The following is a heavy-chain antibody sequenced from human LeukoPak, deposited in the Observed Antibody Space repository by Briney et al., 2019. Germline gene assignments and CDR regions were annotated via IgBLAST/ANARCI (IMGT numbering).Heavy chain of an antibody. CDR3: ARGLRSRYCSSTSCRYYYYYYYMDV. D-gene: IGHD2-2*01. CDR2: MNPNSGNT. CDR1: GYTFTSYD. Sequence: ASVKVSCKASGYTFTSYDINWVRQATGQGLEWMGWMNPNSGNTGYAQKFQGRVTMTTNTSISTAYMELSSLRSEDTAVYYCARGLRSRYCSSTSCRYYYYYYYMDVWGKGTTVTVSS. V-gene: IGHV1-8*01. J-gene: IGHJ6*03.